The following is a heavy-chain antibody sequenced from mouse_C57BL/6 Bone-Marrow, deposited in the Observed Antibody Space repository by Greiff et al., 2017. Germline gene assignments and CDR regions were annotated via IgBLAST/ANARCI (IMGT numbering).Heavy chain of an antibody. CDR1: GYTFTSYG. Sequence: QVQLQQSGAELARPGASVKLSCKASGYTFTSYGISWVKQRTGQGLEWIGEIYTRSGNTYYNDKFKGKATLHADKSSSTAYMVLRILTSEDSAVYFCARVGITTCFDYWGQGTTLTVSS. CDR3: ARVGITTCFDY. D-gene: IGHD1-1*01. CDR2: IYTRSGNT. J-gene: IGHJ2*01. V-gene: IGHV1-81*01.